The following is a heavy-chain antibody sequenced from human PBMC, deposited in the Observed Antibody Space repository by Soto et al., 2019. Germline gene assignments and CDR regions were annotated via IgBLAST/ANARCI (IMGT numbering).Heavy chain of an antibody. Sequence: QVQLVQSGAEAKKPGCSVNVSCKASGGTFSSYTISWVRQASGQGLEWMGRIIPILGIANYAQKFQGRVTITADKSTSTAYMELRSLRSEDTAVYYCARGGGAAAGPPHYWGQGTLVTVSS. CDR2: IIPILGIA. V-gene: IGHV1-69*02. CDR1: GGTFSSYT. D-gene: IGHD6-13*01. J-gene: IGHJ4*02. CDR3: ARGGGAAAGPPHY.